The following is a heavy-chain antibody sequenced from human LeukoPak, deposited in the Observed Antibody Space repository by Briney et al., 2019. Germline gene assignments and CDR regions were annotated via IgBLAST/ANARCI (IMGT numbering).Heavy chain of an antibody. V-gene: IGHV4-31*03. J-gene: IGHJ4*02. Sequence: SETLSLTCTVSGGSISSGGYYWSWIRQHPGKGLEWIGYIYYSGSTYYNPSLKSRVTISVDTSKNQFSLKLSSVTAADTAAYYCARESIAAAVVNWGQGTLVTVSS. D-gene: IGHD6-13*01. CDR1: GGSISSGGYY. CDR2: IYYSGST. CDR3: ARESIAAAVVN.